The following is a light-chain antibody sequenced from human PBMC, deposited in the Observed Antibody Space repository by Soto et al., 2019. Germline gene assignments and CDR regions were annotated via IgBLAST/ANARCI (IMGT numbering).Light chain of an antibody. J-gene: IGLJ2*01. CDR2: EVA. CDR1: TSDVGDNYY. Sequence: QSALTQPASVSASPGQSITISCTGGTSDVGDNYYVSWFQSHPGTAPKLVIYEVANRPSGVSNRFSGSRSGDTASLTISGVQTEDEAHYHCRSSAPNRKRFGGGTKLTVL. V-gene: IGLV2-14*01. CDR3: RSSAPNRKR.